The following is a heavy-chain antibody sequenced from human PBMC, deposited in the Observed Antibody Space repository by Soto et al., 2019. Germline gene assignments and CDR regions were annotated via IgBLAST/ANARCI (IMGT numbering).Heavy chain of an antibody. D-gene: IGHD3-22*01. CDR1: GFTFDDYA. V-gene: IGHV3-43*02. J-gene: IGHJ4*02. Sequence: GGSLRLSCAASGFTFDDYAMHWVRQAPGKGLEWVSLISGDGGSAYYADSVKGRFTISRDNSKNSLYLQMNSLRTEDTALYYCAKEGREYDYDSSGYYYDYWGQGTLVTVSS. CDR2: ISGDGGSA. CDR3: AKEGREYDYDSSGYYYDY.